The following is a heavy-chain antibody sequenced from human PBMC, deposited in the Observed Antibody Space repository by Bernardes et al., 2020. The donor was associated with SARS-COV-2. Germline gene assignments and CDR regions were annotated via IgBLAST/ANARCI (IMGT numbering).Heavy chain of an antibody. D-gene: IGHD3-3*01. CDR1: GYTLTELS. CDR2: FDTEDGET. CDR3: ATEKNYDYWTAYYN. J-gene: IGHJ4*02. V-gene: IGHV1-24*01. Sequence: ASVKVSCKVSGYTLTELSMHWVRQAPGKGLEWMGGFDTEDGETIYAQKFQGRVTMTEDTSTDTAYMELSSLRSEDTAVYYCATEKNYDYWTAYYNWGQGTLVTVSS.